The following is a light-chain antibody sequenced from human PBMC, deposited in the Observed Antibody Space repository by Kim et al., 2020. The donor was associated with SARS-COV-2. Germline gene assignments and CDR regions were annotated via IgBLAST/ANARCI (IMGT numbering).Light chain of an antibody. CDR2: GAS. CDR1: QSVSSN. CDR3: QQYNNWPQVT. V-gene: IGKV3-15*01. Sequence: EIVMTQSPATLSVSPGERATLSCRASQSVSSNLGWYQQKPGQAPRLLIYGASTRATGIPARFSGSGSGTEFTLSISSLQSEDFAVYYCQQYNNWPQVTFGGGTKVEIK. J-gene: IGKJ4*01.